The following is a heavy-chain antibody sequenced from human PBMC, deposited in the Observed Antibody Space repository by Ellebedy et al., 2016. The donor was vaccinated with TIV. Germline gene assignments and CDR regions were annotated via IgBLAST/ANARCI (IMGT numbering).Heavy chain of an antibody. J-gene: IGHJ5*02. CDR2: IYHSGST. CDR3: ARDGAQHREFDP. Sequence: GSLRLSXTVSGGSISSSNWWSWVRQPPGKGLEWIGEIYHSGSTNYNPSLKSRVTISVDKSKNQFSLKLSSVTAADTAVYYCARDGAQHREFDPWGQGTLVTVSS. CDR1: GGSISSSNW. D-gene: IGHD6-13*01. V-gene: IGHV4-4*02.